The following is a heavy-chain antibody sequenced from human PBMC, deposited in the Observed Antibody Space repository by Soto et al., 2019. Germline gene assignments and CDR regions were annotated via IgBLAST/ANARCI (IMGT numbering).Heavy chain of an antibody. CDR1: AFTLSSYW. Sequence: EVQLVESGGGLVQPGGSLRLSCEASAFTLSSYWMSWVRQAPGKGLEWVANIKPDGSEKYYVDSVKGRFTISRDNSKNSLYLQMSTLRPEDAAIYYCARDYAFGVDIWGQGTLVTVSS. D-gene: IGHD2-2*01. V-gene: IGHV3-7*01. CDR2: IKPDGSEK. CDR3: ARDYAFGVDI. J-gene: IGHJ3*02.